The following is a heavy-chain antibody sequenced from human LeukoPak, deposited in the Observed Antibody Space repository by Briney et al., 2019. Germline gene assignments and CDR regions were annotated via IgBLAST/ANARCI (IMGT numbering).Heavy chain of an antibody. D-gene: IGHD6-13*01. J-gene: IGHJ4*02. V-gene: IGHV1-69*13. CDR2: IIPIFGTA. CDR3: ARDLNREYSSSWTLTD. Sequence: ASVKVSCKASGGTFSSYAISWVRQAPGQGLEWMGGIIPIFGTANYAQKFQGRVTITADESTSTAYMELSSLRSEDTAVYYCARDLNREYSSSWTLTDWGQGTLVTVSS. CDR1: GGTFSSYA.